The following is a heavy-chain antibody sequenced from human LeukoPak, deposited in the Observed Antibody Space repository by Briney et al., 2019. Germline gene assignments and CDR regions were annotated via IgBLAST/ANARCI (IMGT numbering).Heavy chain of an antibody. J-gene: IGHJ4*02. D-gene: IGHD6-19*01. CDR1: GGSISSSGYY. Sequence: PSGTLSLTCTVSGGSISSSGYYWGWIRKPPVKGLQWIGSIYYSGSTYYNPSLKSRVTISLDTSKSQFSLKLSSVAAADTAVYYCARHGSLGSGWLYWGQGTLVTVSS. CDR2: IYYSGST. V-gene: IGHV4-39*01. CDR3: ARHGSLGSGWLY.